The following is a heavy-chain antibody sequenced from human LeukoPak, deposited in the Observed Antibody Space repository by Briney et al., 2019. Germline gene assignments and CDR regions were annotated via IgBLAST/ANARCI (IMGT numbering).Heavy chain of an antibody. D-gene: IGHD3-10*01. CDR1: DDSISSYY. V-gene: IGHV4-59*12. CDR2: IHYSGRT. CDR3: ARVRGVNPYYFDF. Sequence: SETLSLTCTVPDDSISSYYWTWIRQPPGKGLEWIGYIHYSGRTYYNPSLKSRVTISVDTSKNQFSLKLSSVTAADTAIYYCARVRGVNPYYFDFWGQGTLVTVSS. J-gene: IGHJ4*02.